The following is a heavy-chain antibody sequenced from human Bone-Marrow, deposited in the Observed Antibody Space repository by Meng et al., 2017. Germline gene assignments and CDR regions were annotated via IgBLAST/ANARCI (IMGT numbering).Heavy chain of an antibody. CDR2: ISGSGGST. CDR3: ARDGGNARNWFDP. J-gene: IGHJ5*02. V-gene: IGHV3-23*01. D-gene: IGHD2-8*01. CDR1: GFTFSSYA. Sequence: GESLKISCAASGFTFSSYAMSWVRQAPGKGLEWVSAISGSGGSTYYADSVKGRFTISRDNSKNTLYLQMNSLRAEDTAVYYCARDGGNARNWFDPWGQGTLVTVSS.